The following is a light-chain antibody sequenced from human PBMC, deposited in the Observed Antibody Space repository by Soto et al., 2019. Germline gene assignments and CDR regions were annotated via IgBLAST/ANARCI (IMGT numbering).Light chain of an antibody. J-gene: IGKJ4*01. CDR3: QKYSQWPLT. V-gene: IGKV3-15*01. CDR2: GVS. Sequence: LVLPTSHGTLSLAPFEIAQLSLRSIHRVTSNLAWYQQKPGQAPRLLMYGVSTRATGIPARFGGSGSATEFTLTISSLQSEDFAVYYCQKYSQWPLTCGGGHTGDIK. CDR1: HRVTSN.